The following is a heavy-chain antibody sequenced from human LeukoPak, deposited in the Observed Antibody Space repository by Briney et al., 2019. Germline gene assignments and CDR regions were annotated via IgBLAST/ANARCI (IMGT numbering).Heavy chain of an antibody. V-gene: IGHV3-30*03. CDR1: GFTFSSYG. CDR3: ARDRGGGVADYDY. D-gene: IGHD3-3*01. Sequence: PGGSLRLSCAASGFTFSSYGMHWVRQAPGKGLEWVAVISYDGSNKYYADSVKGRFTISRDNSKNTLYLQMNSLRAEDTAVYYCARDRGGGVADYDYWGQGTLVAVSS. J-gene: IGHJ4*02. CDR2: ISYDGSNK.